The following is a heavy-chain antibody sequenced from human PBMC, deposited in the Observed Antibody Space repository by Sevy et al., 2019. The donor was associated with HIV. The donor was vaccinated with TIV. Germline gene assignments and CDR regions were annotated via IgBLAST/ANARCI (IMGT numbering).Heavy chain of an antibody. CDR1: GFTFSTYT. CDR2: ISGSGDDT. J-gene: IGHJ4*02. Sequence: GGSLRLSCAASGFTFSTYTMSWVRQAPGKGLEWVSAISGSGDDTYYAGSVKGRFTISRDNSKNTLYLQMNSLRAEDTAVYYCAKPPSSSSSFDYWGQGPLVTVSS. V-gene: IGHV3-23*01. D-gene: IGHD6-6*01. CDR3: AKPPSSSSSFDY.